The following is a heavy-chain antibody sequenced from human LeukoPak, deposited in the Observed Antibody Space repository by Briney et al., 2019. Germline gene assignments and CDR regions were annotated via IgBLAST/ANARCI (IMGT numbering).Heavy chain of an antibody. Sequence: PSETLSLTCAVYGGSFSGYYWNWIRQPPGKGLEWIGEVNHSGSTNYNPSLRSRVTMSVDTSKNQFSLKLSSVTAADTAVYYCARFSVVGAPPTWGQGTLVTVSS. J-gene: IGHJ5*02. V-gene: IGHV4-34*01. CDR3: ARFSVVGAPPT. CDR1: GGSFSGYY. D-gene: IGHD1-26*01. CDR2: VNHSGST.